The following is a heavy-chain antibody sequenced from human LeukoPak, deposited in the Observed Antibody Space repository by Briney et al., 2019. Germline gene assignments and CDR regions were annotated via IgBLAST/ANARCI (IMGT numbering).Heavy chain of an antibody. D-gene: IGHD2-2*01. CDR2: ISGSGGST. CDR1: GFTFSSYA. Sequence: RGSLRLSCAASGFTFSSYAMSWVRQAPGKVLEWVSAISGSGGSTYYAHSVKGRFTISTDNSMNTLYLQMNSLRAEDTAVYYCAKEGYCSSTSCYAGGLDYWGQGTLVTVSS. CDR3: AKEGYCSSTSCYAGGLDY. J-gene: IGHJ4*02. V-gene: IGHV3-23*01.